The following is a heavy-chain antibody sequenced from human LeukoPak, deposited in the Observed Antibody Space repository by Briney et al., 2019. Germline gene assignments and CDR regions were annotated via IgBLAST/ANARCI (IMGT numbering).Heavy chain of an antibody. CDR1: GYTFTGYY. CDR3: ASSADSSGYYSGQGDAFDI. V-gene: IGHV1-2*02. J-gene: IGHJ3*02. D-gene: IGHD3-22*01. Sequence: ASVKVSCKASGYTFTGYYMHWVRQAPGQGLEWMGWINPNSGGTIYAQKFQDRVTMTRDTSISTAYMELSSLRSEDTAVYYCASSADSSGYYSGQGDAFDIWGQGTMVTVSS. CDR2: INPNSGGT.